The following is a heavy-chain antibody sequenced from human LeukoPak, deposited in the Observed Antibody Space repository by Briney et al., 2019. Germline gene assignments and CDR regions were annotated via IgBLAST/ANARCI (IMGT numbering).Heavy chain of an antibody. CDR3: AREWLAAEFDY. J-gene: IGHJ4*02. V-gene: IGHV3-33*01. CDR1: GFTFINYG. CDR2: IWYDGNNK. D-gene: IGHD6-13*01. Sequence: PGGSLRLSCAASGFTFINYGMHWVRQAPGKGLEWVAVIWYDGNNKDYADSVKGRFTISRDNAKNSLYLQMNSLRAEDTAVYYCAREWLAAEFDYWGQGTLVTVSS.